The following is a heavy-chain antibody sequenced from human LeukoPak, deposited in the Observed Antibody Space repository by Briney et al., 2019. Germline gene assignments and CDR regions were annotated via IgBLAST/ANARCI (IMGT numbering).Heavy chain of an antibody. Sequence: GGSLRLSCAASGFTFDDYAMHWVRQAPGKGLEWVANIKQDGSKTYSVDSVKGRFTISRDNAKNSLYLQMNSLRAEDTAVYYCAREAGYQLLSGYYYYMDVWGKGTTVTVSS. CDR2: IKQDGSKT. CDR3: AREAGYQLLSGYYYYMDV. D-gene: IGHD2-21*02. V-gene: IGHV3-7*01. J-gene: IGHJ6*03. CDR1: GFTFDDYA.